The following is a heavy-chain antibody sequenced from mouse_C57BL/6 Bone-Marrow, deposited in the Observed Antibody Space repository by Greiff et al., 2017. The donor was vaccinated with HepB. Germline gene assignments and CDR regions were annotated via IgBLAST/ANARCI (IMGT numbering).Heavy chain of an antibody. J-gene: IGHJ4*01. CDR2: ISSGGSYT. CDR1: GFTFSSYG. V-gene: IGHV5-6*02. CDR3: ARRSLYYYAMDY. Sequence: EVKLVESGGDLVKPGASLKLSCAASGFTFSSYGMSWVRQTPDQRLEWVATISSGGSYTYYPDSVKGRFTISIDNAKNTMYLQMSSLKSEDTAMYYCARRSLYYYAMDYWGRGTSVTVSS.